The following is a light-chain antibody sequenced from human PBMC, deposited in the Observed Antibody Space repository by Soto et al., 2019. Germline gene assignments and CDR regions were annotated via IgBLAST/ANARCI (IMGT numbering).Light chain of an antibody. CDR3: QQYGNSPWT. Sequence: EVVLMQSPGTLALSRGERATLSCRASQSVSSSYLAWYQHRPGQAPRLLIFGASSRATGIPDRFSGTGSGTDFTLTISRLEPEDFAVYYCQQYGNSPWTFGQGTKVEIK. J-gene: IGKJ1*01. V-gene: IGKV3-20*01. CDR1: QSVSSSY. CDR2: GAS.